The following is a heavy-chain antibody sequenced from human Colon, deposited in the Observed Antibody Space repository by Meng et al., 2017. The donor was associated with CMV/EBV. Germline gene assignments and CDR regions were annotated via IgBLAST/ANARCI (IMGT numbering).Heavy chain of an antibody. D-gene: IGHD2-2*02. V-gene: IGHV4-4*02. J-gene: IGHJ5*02. Sequence: SETLSLTCAVSGASISSSNWWSWVRQPPGKGLEWIGEISHSGSTNYNPSLKSRVTISVDKSKNQFSLKLTSLTAADTAVYYCARGGGIVVVPAAIKWFDPWGQGTLVTVSS. CDR1: GASISSSNW. CDR2: ISHSGST. CDR3: ARGGGIVVVPAAIKWFDP.